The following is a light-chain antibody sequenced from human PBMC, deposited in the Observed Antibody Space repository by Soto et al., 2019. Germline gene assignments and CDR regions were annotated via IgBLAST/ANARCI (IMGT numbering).Light chain of an antibody. Sequence: QSVLTQPASVSGSPGQSITISCTGTSSDVGSYNYVSWYQHHPGKAPKLMISEVRNRPSGISNRFSGSKSGNTASLTISGLQAEDEADYYCCLYAVTFYVFGTGTKVTVL. CDR2: EVR. CDR3: CLYAVTFYV. J-gene: IGLJ1*01. CDR1: SSDVGSYNY. V-gene: IGLV2-14*01.